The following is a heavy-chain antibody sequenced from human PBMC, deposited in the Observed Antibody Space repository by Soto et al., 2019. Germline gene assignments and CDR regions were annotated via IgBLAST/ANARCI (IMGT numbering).Heavy chain of an antibody. D-gene: IGHD6-13*01. V-gene: IGHV6-1*01. CDR3: ARGGKIAAAGIDY. CDR1: GDSVSSNSAA. J-gene: IGHJ4*02. CDR2: TYYWSRWYI. Sequence: SQTPSLTCVISGDSVSSNSAAWNWIRQSPSRGLEWLGRTYYWSRWYIDYAASVKSRISINPDTSKNEFSLQLNSVTPEDTAVYFCARGGKIAAAGIDYWGQGILVTVSS.